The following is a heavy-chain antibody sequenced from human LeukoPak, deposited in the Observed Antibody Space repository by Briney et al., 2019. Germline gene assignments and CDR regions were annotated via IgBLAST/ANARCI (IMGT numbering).Heavy chain of an antibody. J-gene: IGHJ4*02. CDR1: GFKFSNYA. CDR2: ISSTSSTI. Sequence: GGSLRLSCAASGFKFSNYAMNWVRHIPGKGLEWLSYISSTSSTIYYRDSVKGRFTVSRDNARDSLYLQMNSLRAEDTAVYYCARPVDYNAGDYWGQGTLVTVSS. D-gene: IGHD5-12*01. V-gene: IGHV3-48*01. CDR3: ARPVDYNAGDY.